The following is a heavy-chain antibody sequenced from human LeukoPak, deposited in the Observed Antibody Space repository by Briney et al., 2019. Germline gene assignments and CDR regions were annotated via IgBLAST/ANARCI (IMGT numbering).Heavy chain of an antibody. CDR1: GGSISSSNW. Sequence: SETLSLTCAVSGGSISSSNWWSWVRQPPGKGLEWIGEIYHSGSTNYKPSLKSRVTISVDKSKNQFSLKLSSVTAADTAVYYCARADGEYSSSTLDCWGQGTLVTVSS. J-gene: IGHJ4*02. D-gene: IGHD6-6*01. V-gene: IGHV4-4*02. CDR3: ARADGEYSSSTLDC. CDR2: IYHSGST.